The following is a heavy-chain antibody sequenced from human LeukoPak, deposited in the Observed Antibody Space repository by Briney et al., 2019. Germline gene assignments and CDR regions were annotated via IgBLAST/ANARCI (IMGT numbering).Heavy chain of an antibody. CDR3: ARGRGYCSSTSCSDCDY. CDR1: GFTFSSYG. Sequence: GGSLRLSCAASGFTFSSYGMHWVRQAPGKGLEWVAVIWYDGSNKYYADSVKGRFTISRDNSKNTLYPQMNSLRAEDTAVYYCARGRGYCSSTSCSDCDYWGQGTLVTVSS. D-gene: IGHD2-2*01. CDR2: IWYDGSNK. J-gene: IGHJ4*02. V-gene: IGHV3-33*01.